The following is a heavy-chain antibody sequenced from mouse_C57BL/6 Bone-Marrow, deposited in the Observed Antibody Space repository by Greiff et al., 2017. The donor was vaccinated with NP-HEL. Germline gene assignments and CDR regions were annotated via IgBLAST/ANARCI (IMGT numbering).Heavy chain of an antibody. CDR2: IYPGSGST. J-gene: IGHJ4*01. Sequence: QVQLQQPGAELVKPGASVKMSCKASGYTFPSYWITWVKQRPGQGLEWIGDIYPGSGSTNYNEKFKGKATLTVDTSSSTAYMQLSSLTSEDSAVYYCARRPSGGDYAMDYWGQGTSVTVSS. V-gene: IGHV1-55*01. CDR1: GYTFPSYW. CDR3: ARRPSGGDYAMDY. D-gene: IGHD6-1*01.